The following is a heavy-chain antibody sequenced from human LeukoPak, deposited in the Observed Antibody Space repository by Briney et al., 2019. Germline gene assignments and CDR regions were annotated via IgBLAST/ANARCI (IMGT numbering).Heavy chain of an antibody. J-gene: IGHJ5*02. CDR2: INHSGST. CDR1: GGSFSGYY. Sequence: SETLSLTCAVYGGSFSGYYWSWIRQPPGKGLEWIGEINHSGSTNYNPSLKSRVTISVDTSKSQFSLKLSSVTAADTAVYYCARSYCSSTSCYIYWFGPWGQGTLVTVSS. V-gene: IGHV4-34*01. D-gene: IGHD2-2*02. CDR3: ARSYCSSTSCYIYWFGP.